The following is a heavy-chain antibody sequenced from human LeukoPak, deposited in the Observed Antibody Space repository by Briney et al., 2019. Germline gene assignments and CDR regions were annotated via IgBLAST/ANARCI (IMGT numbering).Heavy chain of an antibody. CDR1: GYTFTGYY. CDR3: ARTYSVYYMDV. CDR2: INPNSGGT. J-gene: IGHJ6*03. Sequence: ASVKVSCMASGYTFTGYYMHWVRQAPGQGLEWMGRINPNSGGTNYAQKFQGRVTMTRDTSISTAYMEPSRLRSDDTAVYYCARTYSVYYMDVWGKGTTVTVSS. D-gene: IGHD5-18*01. V-gene: IGHV1-2*06.